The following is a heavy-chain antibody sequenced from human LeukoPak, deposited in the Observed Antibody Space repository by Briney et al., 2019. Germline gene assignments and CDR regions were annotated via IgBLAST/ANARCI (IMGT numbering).Heavy chain of an antibody. J-gene: IGHJ4*02. CDR3: ARDQNYYDATSYYGIDY. D-gene: IGHD3-22*01. CDR2: INPNSGAT. V-gene: IGHV1-2*02. Sequence: GASVKVSCKASGGTFSSYAISWVRQAPGQGLEWMGWINPNSGATNYAQRFQDRVTMTRDTSINTAYMELNRLRSDDTAMYYCARDQNYYDATSYYGIDYWGRGTLVTVSS. CDR1: GGTFSSYA.